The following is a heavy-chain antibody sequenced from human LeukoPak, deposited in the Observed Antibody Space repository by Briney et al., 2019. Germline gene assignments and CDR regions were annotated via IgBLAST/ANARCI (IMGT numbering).Heavy chain of an antibody. V-gene: IGHV3-21*01. CDR3: ARDSDYSTLFDY. CDR2: ISSSSSYI. D-gene: IGHD4-11*01. J-gene: IGHJ4*02. CDR1: GFTFSSYS. Sequence: NAGGSLRLSCAASGFTFSSYSMNWVRQAPGKGLEWVSSISSSSSYIYYADSVKGRFTISRDNAKNSLYLQMNSLRAEDTAVYYCARDSDYSTLFDYWGQGTLVTVSS.